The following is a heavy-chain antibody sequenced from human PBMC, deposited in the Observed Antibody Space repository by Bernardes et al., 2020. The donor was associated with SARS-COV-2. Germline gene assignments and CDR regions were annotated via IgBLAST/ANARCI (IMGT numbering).Heavy chain of an antibody. CDR3: ATRTPLWSAAVDV. Sequence: SETLSLTCAIYGGSFSGYYWSWIRQPPGKGLEWIGEINHSGSTNYNPSLKGRVTISVGTSKNQFSLKLISLTAADTAVYYCATRTPLWSAAVDVWGQGTTVTVSS. D-gene: IGHD2-21*01. CDR1: GGSFSGYY. V-gene: IGHV4-34*01. CDR2: INHSGST. J-gene: IGHJ6*02.